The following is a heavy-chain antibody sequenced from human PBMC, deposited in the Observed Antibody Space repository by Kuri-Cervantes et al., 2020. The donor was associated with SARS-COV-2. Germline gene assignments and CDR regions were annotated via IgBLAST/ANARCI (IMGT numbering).Heavy chain of an antibody. D-gene: IGHD2-2*01. V-gene: IGHV3-23*01. J-gene: IGHJ3*02. CDR3: AKDRYQLLPPDAFDI. Sequence: GESLKIPCAASGFTFSSYAMSWVRQAPGKGLEWVSAISGSGGSTYYADSVKGRFTISRDNSKNTLYLQMNSLRAEDTAVYYCAKDRYQLLPPDAFDIWGQGTMVTVSS. CDR2: ISGSGGST. CDR1: GFTFSSYA.